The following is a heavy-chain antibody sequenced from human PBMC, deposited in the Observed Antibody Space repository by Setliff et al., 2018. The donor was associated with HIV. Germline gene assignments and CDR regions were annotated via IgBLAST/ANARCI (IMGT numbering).Heavy chain of an antibody. CDR2: ISGYNGNT. V-gene: IGHV1-18*01. CDR1: GYTFNNYG. D-gene: IGHD6-19*01. Sequence: ASVKVSCKASGYTFNNYGISWVRQAPGQGLEWMGWISGYNGNTKYVQKFQGRVTMTTDTSTSTVYMELRSLRSDDTAVYYCARVPYRSAWFSGGHDAFDVWGQGTMVTVSS. CDR3: ARVPYRSAWFSGGHDAFDV. J-gene: IGHJ3*01.